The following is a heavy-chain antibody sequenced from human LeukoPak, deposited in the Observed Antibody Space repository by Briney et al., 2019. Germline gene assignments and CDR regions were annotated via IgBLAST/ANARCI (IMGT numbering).Heavy chain of an antibody. Sequence: ASVKVSCKASGYTFTSYDINWVRQATGQGLEWMGWMNPNSGNTGYAQKFQGRVTMTRNTSISTAYMELSSLRSEDTAVYYCARGQSPFWSGYYWPTDPWGQGTLVTVSS. CDR3: ARGQSPFWSGYYWPTDP. D-gene: IGHD3-3*01. CDR2: MNPNSGNT. CDR1: GYTFTSYD. V-gene: IGHV1-8*01. J-gene: IGHJ5*02.